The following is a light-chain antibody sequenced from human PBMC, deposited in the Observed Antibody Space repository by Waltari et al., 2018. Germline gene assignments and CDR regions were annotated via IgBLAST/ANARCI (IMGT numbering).Light chain of an antibody. CDR3: QQYYTTPLT. CDR1: QSVSYTASNTHD. Sequence: DIVMTQSPDSLAVSLGESATINRKSSQSVSYTASNTHDSAWYQQKPSQPPKLSIYWASSRESGVPDRFSGRGSGTDFTLTISRLQAEDVAVYYCQQYYTTPLTCGGGTKVEI. CDR2: WAS. J-gene: IGKJ4*01. V-gene: IGKV4-1*01.